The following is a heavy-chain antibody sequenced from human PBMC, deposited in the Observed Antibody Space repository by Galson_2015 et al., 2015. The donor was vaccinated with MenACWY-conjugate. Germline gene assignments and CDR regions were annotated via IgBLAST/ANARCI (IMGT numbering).Heavy chain of an antibody. CDR3: ARDNNWSFDS. D-gene: IGHD1-1*01. Sequence: SLRLSCAASGFPFNNYWMHWVRQPPGKGLAWISYIKADGSFSNYADSVKGRFTISTDNAKNMVYLQMDGLGDEDTAVYFCARDNNWSFDSWGQGTLVTVSS. CDR2: IKADGSFS. J-gene: IGHJ4*02. V-gene: IGHV3-74*01. CDR1: GFPFNNYW.